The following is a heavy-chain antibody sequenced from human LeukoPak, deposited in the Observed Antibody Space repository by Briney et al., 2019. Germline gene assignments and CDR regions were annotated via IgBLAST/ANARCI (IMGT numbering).Heavy chain of an antibody. V-gene: IGHV3-23*01. Sequence: GGSLRLSCAASGFTFSSYAMSWVRQAPGKGLEWVSAISGSGGSTYYADSAKGRFTISRDNSKNTLYLQMNSLRAEDTAVYYCASIPRHFVVVPAAPFDYWGQGTLVTVSS. D-gene: IGHD2-2*01. CDR2: ISGSGGST. CDR3: ASIPRHFVVVPAAPFDY. J-gene: IGHJ4*02. CDR1: GFTFSSYA.